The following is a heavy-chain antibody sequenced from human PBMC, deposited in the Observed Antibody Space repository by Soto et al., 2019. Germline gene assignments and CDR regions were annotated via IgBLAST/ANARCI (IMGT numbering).Heavy chain of an antibody. J-gene: IGHJ6*02. V-gene: IGHV3-9*01. D-gene: IGHD4-17*01. CDR1: GFTFGYYT. Sequence: PGGSLRLSCAASGFTFGYYTMHWVRQVPGKGLEWVAGINWNSVNIAYADSVKGRFTISRDNAKNALYLQMNSLRPEDTALYYCAKVQDYGGNSNVWGQGTAVTVSS. CDR2: INWNSVNI. CDR3: AKVQDYGGNSNV.